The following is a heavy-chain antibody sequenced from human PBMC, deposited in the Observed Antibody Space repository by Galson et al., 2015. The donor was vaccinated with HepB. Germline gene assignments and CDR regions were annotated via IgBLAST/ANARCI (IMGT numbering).Heavy chain of an antibody. D-gene: IGHD3-10*01. J-gene: IGHJ6*02. CDR2: IIPIFGAA. V-gene: IGHV1-69*13. CDR3: ARDDGSGSYYNSLVLGYYGMDV. CDR1: GGTFSSYA. Sequence: SVKVSCKASGGTFSSYAISWVRQAPGQGLEWMGGIIPIFGAANYAQKFQGRVTITADESTSTAYMELSSLRSEDTAVYYCARDDGSGSYYNSLVLGYYGMDVWGQGTTVTVSS.